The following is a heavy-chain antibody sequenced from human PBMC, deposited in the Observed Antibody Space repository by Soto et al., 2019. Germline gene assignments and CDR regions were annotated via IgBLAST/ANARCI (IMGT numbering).Heavy chain of an antibody. Sequence: QVQVVESGGGVVQPGGSLRLSCAASGFTFSTSAMHWVRQAPGKGLEWMAAISYGGNTESYADSVKGRFTVSRDISGRTLYLQMTGLRTEDTAVYYCVREEFEAGRGHFGCWGQGTLVSVSS. D-gene: IGHD6-13*01. CDR3: VREEFEAGRGHFGC. V-gene: IGHV3-30-3*01. CDR1: GFTFSTSA. CDR2: ISYGGNTE. J-gene: IGHJ4*02.